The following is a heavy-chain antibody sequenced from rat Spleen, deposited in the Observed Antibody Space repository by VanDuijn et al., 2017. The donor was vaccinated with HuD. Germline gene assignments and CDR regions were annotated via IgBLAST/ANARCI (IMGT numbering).Heavy chain of an antibody. CDR2: ISTGGGNT. D-gene: IGHD1-12*02. CDR1: GFTFSNYY. V-gene: IGHV5-25*01. J-gene: IGHJ2*01. Sequence: EVQLVESGGGLVQPGRSMKLSCAASGFTFSNYYMAWVRQAPTKGLEWVASISTGGGNTYYRDSVKGRFTISRDNAKSTLYLQMDSLRSEDTATYYCARGDYYDGHGSWGLWGQGVMVTVSS. CDR3: ARGDYYDGHGSWGL.